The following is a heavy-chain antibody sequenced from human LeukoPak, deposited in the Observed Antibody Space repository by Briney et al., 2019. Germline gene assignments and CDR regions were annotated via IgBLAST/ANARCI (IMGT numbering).Heavy chain of an antibody. CDR2: TYYRSKWCN. CDR1: GDSVSSNSAA. V-gene: IGHV6-1*01. Sequence: SQTLSLTCAISGDSVSSNSAAWHWIRQSPSGGLEWLGRTYYRSKWCNDYAVSVRSRITITPDTSKNQFSLQLNSVTPEDTAVYFCARGGKTSVWLWAQGTLVTVSS. J-gene: IGHJ4*02. D-gene: IGHD6-19*01. CDR3: ARGGKTSVWL.